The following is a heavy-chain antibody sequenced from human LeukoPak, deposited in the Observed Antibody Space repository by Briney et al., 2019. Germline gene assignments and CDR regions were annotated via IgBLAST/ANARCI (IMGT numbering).Heavy chain of an antibody. Sequence: PGESLKISCKASGYILTTYWIAWVRQMPGKGLEWMGIIYLGDSDTRYSPSFQGQVTISADKSISTAYLQWSSLKASDTAMYYCARLVYYDSSGPTSAFDIWGQGTMVTVSS. J-gene: IGHJ3*02. CDR1: GYILTTYW. V-gene: IGHV5-51*01. D-gene: IGHD3-22*01. CDR2: IYLGDSDT. CDR3: ARLVYYDSSGPTSAFDI.